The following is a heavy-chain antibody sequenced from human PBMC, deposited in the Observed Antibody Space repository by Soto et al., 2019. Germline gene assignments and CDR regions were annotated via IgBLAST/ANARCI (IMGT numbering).Heavy chain of an antibody. J-gene: IGHJ4*02. D-gene: IGHD3-16*01. V-gene: IGHV4-30-4*01. CDR3: AGHADKPMFWGLDY. Sequence: SETLSLTCTVSGGSISSGDYYWSWIRQPPGKGLEWIGHIYYSGSTSYNPSLQSRITISLDMSKNQFSLKLTSVTAADTAVYYCAGHADKPMFWGLDYWGQGTLVTVS. CDR1: GGSISSGDYY. CDR2: IYYSGST.